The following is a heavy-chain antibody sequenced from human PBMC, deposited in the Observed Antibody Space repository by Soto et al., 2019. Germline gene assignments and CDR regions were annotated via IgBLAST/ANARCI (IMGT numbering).Heavy chain of an antibody. CDR1: GFTFSSYA. V-gene: IGHV3-23*01. CDR2: ISGSGGST. Sequence: GGSLRLSCAASGFTFSSYAMSWVRQAPGKGLEWVSAISGSGGSTYYADSVKGRFTISRDNSKNTLYLQMNSLRAEDTAVYYCAKEPLLWFGELPGSLLFDYWGQGTLVTVSS. CDR3: AKEPLLWFGELPGSLLFDY. D-gene: IGHD3-10*01. J-gene: IGHJ4*02.